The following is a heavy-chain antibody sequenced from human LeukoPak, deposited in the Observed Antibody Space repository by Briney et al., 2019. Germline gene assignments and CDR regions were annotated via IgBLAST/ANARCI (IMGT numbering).Heavy chain of an antibody. V-gene: IGHV4-61*02. CDR1: GGSISSGSYY. CDR2: IYTSGST. CDR3: ANSIDFDYGDYYFDY. Sequence: PSETLSLTCTVSGGSISSGSYYWSWIRQPAGKGLEWIGRIYTSGSTNYNPSLKSRITISLDTSKNQFSLKLSSVAAADTAVYYCANSIDFDYGDYYFDYWGQGALVTISS. D-gene: IGHD4-17*01. J-gene: IGHJ4*02.